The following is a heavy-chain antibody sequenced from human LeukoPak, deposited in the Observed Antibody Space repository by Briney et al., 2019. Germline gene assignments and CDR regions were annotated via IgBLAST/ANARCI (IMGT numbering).Heavy chain of an antibody. CDR2: IYYSGST. V-gene: IGHV4-59*01. J-gene: IGHJ3*02. Sequence: SETLSLTCTVSGGSISSYYWSWIRQPPGKGLGWIGYIYYSGSTNYNPSLKSRVTISVDTSKNQFSLKLSSVTAADTAVYYCPRVSDDDIVTGYWGAFDIWGQGTMVTVSS. D-gene: IGHD3-9*01. CDR3: PRVSDDDIVTGYWGAFDI. CDR1: GGSISSYY.